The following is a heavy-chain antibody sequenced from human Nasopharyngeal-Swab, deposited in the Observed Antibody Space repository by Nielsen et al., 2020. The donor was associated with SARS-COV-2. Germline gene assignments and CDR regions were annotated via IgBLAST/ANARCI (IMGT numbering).Heavy chain of an antibody. CDR3: ARTWIRVPDAFDI. D-gene: IGHD5-18*01. V-gene: IGHV3-33*01. Sequence: LSLTCAASGFTFSSYGMHWVRQAPGKGLEWVAVIWYDGSNKYYADSVKGRFTISRDNSKNTLYLQMNSLRAEDTAVYYCARTWIRVPDAFDIWGQGTMVTVSS. CDR2: IWYDGSNK. CDR1: GFTFSSYG. J-gene: IGHJ3*02.